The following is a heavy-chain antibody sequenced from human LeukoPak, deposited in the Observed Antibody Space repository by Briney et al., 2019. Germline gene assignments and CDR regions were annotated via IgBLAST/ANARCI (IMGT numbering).Heavy chain of an antibody. CDR2: ISSSGDGT. D-gene: IGHD3-16*01. CDR1: GFTFSSYA. Sequence: GGSLRLSCAASGFTFSSYAMSWVRQAPGKGLEWLSAISSSGDGTHYADSVKGRFTISRDNSKNTVYLQMNSLRAGDTAVYYCAKEGARAFAVSTFDFWGQGTLVTVSS. CDR3: AKEGARAFAVSTFDF. J-gene: IGHJ4*02. V-gene: IGHV3-23*01.